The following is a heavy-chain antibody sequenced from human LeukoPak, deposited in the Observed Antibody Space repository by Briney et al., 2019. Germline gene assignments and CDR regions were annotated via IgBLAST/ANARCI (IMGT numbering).Heavy chain of an antibody. CDR3: ARDGIAVAGITFDY. D-gene: IGHD6-19*01. J-gene: IGHJ4*02. CDR1: GGSFSGYY. Sequence: PSETLSLTCAVYGGSFSGYYWSWIRQPPGKGLEWIGEINHSGSTNYNPSLKSRVTISVDTSKNQFSLKLSSVTAADTAVYYCARDGIAVAGITFDYWGQGTLVTVSS. V-gene: IGHV4-34*01. CDR2: INHSGST.